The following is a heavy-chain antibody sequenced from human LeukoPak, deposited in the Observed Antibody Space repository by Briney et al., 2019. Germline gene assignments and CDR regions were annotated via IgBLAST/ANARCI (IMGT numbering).Heavy chain of an antibody. Sequence: PSETLSLTCAVYGGSFSGYYWSWIRQPPGKGLEWIGEINHSGSTNYNPSLKSRVTISVDTSKNQFSLKLSPVTAADTAVYYCATETGNWGQGTLVTVSS. CDR3: ATETGN. V-gene: IGHV4-34*01. CDR1: GGSFSGYY. D-gene: IGHD3-9*01. J-gene: IGHJ4*02. CDR2: INHSGST.